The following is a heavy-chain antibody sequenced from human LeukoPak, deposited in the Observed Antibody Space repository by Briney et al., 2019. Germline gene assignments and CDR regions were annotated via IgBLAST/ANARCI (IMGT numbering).Heavy chain of an antibody. J-gene: IGHJ4*02. Sequence: ASVKVSRKASGYTFTGYYMHWVRQAPGQGLEWMGRINPNSGGTNYAQKFQGRVTMTRDTSISTAYMELSRLRSDDTAVYYCARGYCSSTSCYGAGYWGQGTLVTVSS. D-gene: IGHD2-2*01. V-gene: IGHV1-2*06. CDR1: GYTFTGYY. CDR3: ARGYCSSTSCYGAGY. CDR2: INPNSGGT.